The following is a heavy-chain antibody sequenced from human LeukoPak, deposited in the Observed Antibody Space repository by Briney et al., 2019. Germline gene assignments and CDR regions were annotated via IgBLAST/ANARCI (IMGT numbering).Heavy chain of an antibody. Sequence: PGGSLRLSCAASGSTFTNAWMAWVRQAPGKGLEWVGRIGTKTDGESAAYAAPVKGRFSISRDDSKNILYLQMNSLETEDTAVYYCSTDTHRHHADSWGRGTLVTVS. D-gene: IGHD1-14*01. CDR1: GSTFTNAW. CDR2: IGTKTDGESA. V-gene: IGHV3-15*04. J-gene: IGHJ5*01. CDR3: STDTHRHHADS.